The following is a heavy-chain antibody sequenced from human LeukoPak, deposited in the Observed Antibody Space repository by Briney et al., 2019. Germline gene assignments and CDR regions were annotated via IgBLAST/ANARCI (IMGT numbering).Heavy chain of an antibody. CDR2: ISDDGNNA. J-gene: IGHJ4*02. V-gene: IGHV3-30-3*01. CDR1: GFTFSSYT. D-gene: IGHD2-15*01. Sequence: ETGGSLRLSCAASGFTFSSYTMHWVRQAPGKGLEWVAAISDDGNNAYYSDSAKGRLTISRDNSNNTLYLQMNSLRSEDTAVYYCARGQKGKRGPGDIVVVVAAMLDEDFDYWGQGTLVTVSS. CDR3: ARGQKGKRGPGDIVVVVAAMLDEDFDY.